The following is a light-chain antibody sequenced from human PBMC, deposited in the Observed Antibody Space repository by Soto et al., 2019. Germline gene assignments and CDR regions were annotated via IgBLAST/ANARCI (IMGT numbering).Light chain of an antibody. Sequence: QSALTQPASVSGSPGQSITISCTGTSSDVGGYKYVSWYQQHPGKAPKLMIYDVSNRPSGVSNRFSGSKCGNTASLIISGLQAEDEADYYCGSYTSSSTLVVFGGGTKLTVL. J-gene: IGLJ2*01. CDR2: DVS. V-gene: IGLV2-14*01. CDR3: GSYTSSSTLVV. CDR1: SSDVGGYKY.